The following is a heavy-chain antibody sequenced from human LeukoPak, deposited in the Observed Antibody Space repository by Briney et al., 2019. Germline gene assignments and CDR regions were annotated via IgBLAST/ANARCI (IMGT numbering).Heavy chain of an antibody. CDR3: ARARPRWDFDY. V-gene: IGHV3-11*04. J-gene: IGHJ4*02. CDR1: GFTFSDYY. D-gene: IGHD5-24*01. Sequence: GGSLRLSCAASGFTFSDYYMSWIRQAPGKGLEGISYVSSSGSSIYYADSVKGRFTISRDNAKRSLNLQMNSLRVEDTAVYYCARARPRWDFDYWGQGTLVTVSS. CDR2: VSSSGSSI.